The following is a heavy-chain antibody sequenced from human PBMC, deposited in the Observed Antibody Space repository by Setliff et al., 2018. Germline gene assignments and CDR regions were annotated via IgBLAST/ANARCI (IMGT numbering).Heavy chain of an antibody. CDR3: ASEGGPEADTFDI. V-gene: IGHV4-61*02. Sequence: SETLSLTCTVSGGSISSGSYYWSWIRQPAGKGLEWIGRIYASGSTNYNPSLKSRVTISVDTSKNQFSLKLSSVTAADTAVYYCASEGGPEADTFDIWGQGTMVTVSS. CDR1: GGSISSGSYY. J-gene: IGHJ3*02. CDR2: IYASGST. D-gene: IGHD2-15*01.